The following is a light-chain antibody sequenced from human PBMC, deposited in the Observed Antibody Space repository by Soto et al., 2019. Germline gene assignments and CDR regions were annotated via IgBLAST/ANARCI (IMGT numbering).Light chain of an antibody. CDR3: SSYAGSNPYV. V-gene: IGLV2-8*01. J-gene: IGLJ1*01. CDR2: DVS. CDR1: SSDVGGYNY. Sequence: QSVLTQPPSSSGSPGQSVIISCTGTSSDVGGYNYVSWYQQHPGKAPKLMSYDVSERPSGVPERFSASKSGNTPSLTVSGLQAEDEADYYCSSYAGSNPYVFATGTKVTVL.